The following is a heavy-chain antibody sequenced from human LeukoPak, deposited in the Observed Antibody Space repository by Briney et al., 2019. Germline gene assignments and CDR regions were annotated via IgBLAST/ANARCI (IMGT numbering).Heavy chain of an antibody. CDR2: IGGSDSST. D-gene: IGHD1-14*01. V-gene: IGHV3-23*01. Sequence: PGGSLRLSCAASGFTFSNYAMSWVRQAPGKGLDWVSIIGGSDSSTYYADSVKGRFTISRDNSKNTLYLQMNSLRAEDTAVYYCAKRIARRTFDYWGQGTLVTVSS. J-gene: IGHJ4*02. CDR1: GFTFSNYA. CDR3: AKRIARRTFDY.